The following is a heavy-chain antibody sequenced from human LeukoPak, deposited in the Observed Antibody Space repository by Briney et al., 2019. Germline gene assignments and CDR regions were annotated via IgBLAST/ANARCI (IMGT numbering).Heavy chain of an antibody. V-gene: IGHV3-7*01. D-gene: IGHD2-15*01. Sequence: GGSLRLSCAVSGFTFSSYWMSWVRQAPGKGLEWVANIKKDGSEKNYVDSVTGRFTISRDNARNSLYLQMNSLRADDTAVYYCARGGGGSVPFDDWGQGTLVTVSS. CDR1: GFTFSSYW. CDR3: ARGGGGSVPFDD. J-gene: IGHJ4*02. CDR2: IKKDGSEK.